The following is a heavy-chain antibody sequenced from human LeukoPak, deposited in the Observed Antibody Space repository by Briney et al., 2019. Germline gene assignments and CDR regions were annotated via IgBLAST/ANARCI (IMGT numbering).Heavy chain of an antibody. J-gene: IGHJ4*02. D-gene: IGHD3-16*01. CDR3: AKDQGSYGTFGDY. Sequence: GGSLRLSCAASGFTFSSYGMHWVRQAPGKGLEWVAVIWYDGSNKYYADSVKGRFTISRDNSKNTLYLQMNSLRAEDTAVYYCAKDQGSYGTFGDYWGRGTLVTVSS. CDR2: IWYDGSNK. CDR1: GFTFSSYG. V-gene: IGHV3-33*06.